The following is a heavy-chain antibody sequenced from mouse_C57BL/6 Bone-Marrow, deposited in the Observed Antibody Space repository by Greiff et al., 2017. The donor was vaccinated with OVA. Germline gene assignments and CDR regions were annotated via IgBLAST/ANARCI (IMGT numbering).Heavy chain of an antibody. J-gene: IGHJ4*01. CDR1: GFTFSDYY. CDR2: ISNGGGST. D-gene: IGHD4-1*01. V-gene: IGHV5-12*01. CDR3: ASSNWDGAMDY. Sequence: EVMLVESGGGLVQPGGSLKLSCAASGFTFSDYYMYWVRQTPEKRLEWVAYISNGGGSTYYPDTVKGRFTISRDNAKNTLYLQMSRLKSEDTAMYYCASSNWDGAMDYWGQGTSVTVSS.